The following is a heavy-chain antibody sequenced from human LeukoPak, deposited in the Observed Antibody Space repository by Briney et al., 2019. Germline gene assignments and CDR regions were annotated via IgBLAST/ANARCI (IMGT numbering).Heavy chain of an antibody. J-gene: IGHJ3*02. Sequence: GGSLRLSCAASGFTFSSYSMNWVRQAPGKGLEWVSSISSSSSYIYYADSVKGRFTISRDNAKNSLYLQMNSLRAEDTAVYYCASEYYYDSSGFDAFDIWGQGTMVTVSS. D-gene: IGHD3-22*01. CDR2: ISSSSSYI. CDR3: ASEYYYDSSGFDAFDI. CDR1: GFTFSSYS. V-gene: IGHV3-21*01.